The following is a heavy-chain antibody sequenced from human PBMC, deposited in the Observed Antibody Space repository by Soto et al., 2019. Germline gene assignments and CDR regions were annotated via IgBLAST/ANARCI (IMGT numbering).Heavy chain of an antibody. V-gene: IGHV1-3*01. D-gene: IGHD1-26*01. CDR1: GYTFTSYG. CDR2: INAANGDT. CDR3: AREGPIVGATLDP. J-gene: IGHJ5*02. Sequence: QVQLVQSGTEVKKPGASVKVSCKASGYTFTSYGIHWVRQAPGQRLEWMGWINAANGDTKYSPKFQGRVTITRDTSASTAYMELSSLRSEDTAVYYCAREGPIVGATLDPWGQGTLVTVSS.